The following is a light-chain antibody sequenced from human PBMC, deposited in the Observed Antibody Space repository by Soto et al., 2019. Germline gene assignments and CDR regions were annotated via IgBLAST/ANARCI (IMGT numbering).Light chain of an antibody. CDR3: QQHGWSPST. V-gene: IGKV3-20*01. J-gene: IGKJ1*01. CDR1: QSISQS. Sequence: EVVLTQSPGTLSLSPGERAILACRASQSISQSLACYQQRPGQSPRLLIYDASRRATGIPDRFTGRGFGPDFTPTILRLTQDELAWYSSQQHGWSPSTFGHGNKVELK. CDR2: DAS.